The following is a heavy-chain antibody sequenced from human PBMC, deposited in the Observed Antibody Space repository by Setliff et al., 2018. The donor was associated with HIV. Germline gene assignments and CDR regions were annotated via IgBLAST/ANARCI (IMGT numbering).Heavy chain of an antibody. CDR1: GYSFTIYW. CDR3: ATWTRAETSENFQH. D-gene: IGHD4-17*01. J-gene: IGHJ1*01. V-gene: IGHV5-51*01. CDR2: IYPGDSDT. Sequence: PGESLKISCKASGYSFTIYWIGWVRQMPGKGLEWMGVIYPGDSDTRYSPSFQGQVTISADKSITTAYVQWSSLKASDTAMYYCATWTRAETSENFQHWGQGTRVTVSS.